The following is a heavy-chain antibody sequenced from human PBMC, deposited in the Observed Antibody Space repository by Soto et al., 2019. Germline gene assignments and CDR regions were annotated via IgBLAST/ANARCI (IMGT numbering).Heavy chain of an antibody. D-gene: IGHD5-12*01. V-gene: IGHV1-18*01. Sequence: ASVKVSCKASGYTFTSYGISWVRQAPGQGLEWMGWISAYNGNTNYAQKLQGRVTMTTDTSTSTAYMELRSLRSDDTAVYYCARWKFSRDGYNFFYYGMDVWGQGTTVTVSS. CDR1: GYTFTSYG. CDR2: ISAYNGNT. CDR3: ARWKFSRDGYNFFYYGMDV. J-gene: IGHJ6*02.